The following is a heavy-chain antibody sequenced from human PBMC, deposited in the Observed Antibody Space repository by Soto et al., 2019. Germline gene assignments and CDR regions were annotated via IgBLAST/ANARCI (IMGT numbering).Heavy chain of an antibody. CDR1: GFTFDDYA. Sequence: EVQLVESGGGLVQPGRSLRLSCAASGFTFDDYAMHWVRQAPGKGLEWVSAISGSGGSTYYADSVKGRFTISRDNSKNTLYLQMNSLRAEDTAVYYCAKTYSSSWYWYFDLWGRGTLVTVSS. CDR3: AKTYSSSWYWYFDL. V-gene: IGHV3-23*04. J-gene: IGHJ2*01. D-gene: IGHD6-13*01. CDR2: ISGSGGST.